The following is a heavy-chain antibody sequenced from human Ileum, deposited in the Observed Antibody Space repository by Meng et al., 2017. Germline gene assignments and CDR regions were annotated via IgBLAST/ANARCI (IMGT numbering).Heavy chain of an antibody. J-gene: IGHJ5*02. V-gene: IGHV1-69*06. CDR3: ARVELTDTAMGRGWFDP. CDR2: IIPIFGTA. D-gene: IGHD5-18*01. CDR1: GGTFSSYA. Sequence: QVQLVQCGAEVKKPGSSVKVSCKASGGTFSSYAISWVRQAPGQGLEWMGGIIPIFGTANYAQKFQGRVTITADKSTSTAYMELSSLRSEDTAVYYCARVELTDTAMGRGWFDPWGQGTLVTVSS.